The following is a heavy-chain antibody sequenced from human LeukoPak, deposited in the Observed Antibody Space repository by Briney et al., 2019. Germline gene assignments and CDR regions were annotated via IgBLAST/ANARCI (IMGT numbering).Heavy chain of an antibody. CDR3: ARDRYCSGGSCNQRAFDI. Sequence: SQTLSLTCAISGDSVSSNSAAWNWIRQSPSRGLEWLGRTYYRSKWYNDYAVSVKSRITINPDTSKNQFSLQLNPVTPEDTAVYYCARDRYCSGGSCNQRAFDIWGQGTMVTVSS. CDR2: TYYRSKWYN. D-gene: IGHD2-15*01. V-gene: IGHV6-1*01. CDR1: GDSVSSNSAA. J-gene: IGHJ3*02.